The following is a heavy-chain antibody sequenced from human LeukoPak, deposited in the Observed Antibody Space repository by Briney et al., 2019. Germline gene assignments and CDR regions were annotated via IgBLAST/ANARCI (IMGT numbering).Heavy chain of an antibody. CDR1: GYTFTTYG. CDR3: SRDHPNAPAALNY. Sequence: GSVKVSCKASGYTFTTYGISWVRQAPGQGLEWMGWISAYNGNTNYAQKFEGRVTMTTDTSTSTAYMELRGLRSDDTAVYFCSRDHPNAPAALNYWGQGTLVTVSS. D-gene: IGHD2-2*01. CDR2: ISAYNGNT. J-gene: IGHJ4*02. V-gene: IGHV1-18*01.